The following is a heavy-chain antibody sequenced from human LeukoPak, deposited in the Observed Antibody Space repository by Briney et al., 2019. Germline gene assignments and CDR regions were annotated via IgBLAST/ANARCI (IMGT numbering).Heavy chain of an antibody. CDR3: ARPYCSSNSCYRSLDY. J-gene: IGHJ4*02. CDR1: GGSISSDDYY. Sequence: SETLSLTCTVSGGSISSDDYYWSWIRQPPGKGLEWIGYIYYSRITYYNPSLKSRVTISVDTSTNQFSLKLSSVTAADTAVYYCARPYCSSNSCYRSLDYWGQGTLVTVSS. D-gene: IGHD2-2*02. CDR2: IYYSRIT. V-gene: IGHV4-30-4*01.